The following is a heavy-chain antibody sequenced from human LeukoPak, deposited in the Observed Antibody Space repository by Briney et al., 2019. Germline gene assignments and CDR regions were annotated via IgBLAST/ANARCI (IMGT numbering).Heavy chain of an antibody. V-gene: IGHV1-18*01. CDR2: ISAYSGNT. CDR1: GYTFTSYG. D-gene: IGHD3-10*01. J-gene: IGHJ6*02. CDR3: ATRGHGSGSYAGYYYYYGMDV. Sequence: ASVTVSCTSSGYTFTSYGISWVRQAPGQGLEWMGWISAYSGNTNYAQKLQGRVTMTTDTSTSTAYMELRSLRSDDTAVYYCATRGHGSGSYAGYYYYYGMDVWGQGTTVTVSS.